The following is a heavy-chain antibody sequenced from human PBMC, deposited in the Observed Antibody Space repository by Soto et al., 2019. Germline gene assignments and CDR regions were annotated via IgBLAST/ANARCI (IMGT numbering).Heavy chain of an antibody. CDR1: GFTFSDYY. Sequence: QVQLVESGGGLVQTSGSLRIACVASGFTFSDYYMSWVRQAPGKGLEWVSYISSSGNTIYYADSVKDRFTISRDNAKNSVYLQMNSLRAEDTALYFCAKMSSENYYDPVFSWGQGTLVTVSS. CDR3: AKMSSENYYDPVFS. V-gene: IGHV3-11*01. CDR2: ISSSGNTI. J-gene: IGHJ4*02. D-gene: IGHD3-22*01.